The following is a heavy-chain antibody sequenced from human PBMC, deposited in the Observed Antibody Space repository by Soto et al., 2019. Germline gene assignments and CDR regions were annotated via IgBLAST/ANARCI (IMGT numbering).Heavy chain of an antibody. CDR3: AGVAGVVTAGGYFDY. CDR2: IYHSGST. Sequence: QVQLQESGPGLVKPSGTLSLTCAVSSGSISSSNWWSWFRQPPGKGLEWIGEIYHSGSTNYNPSPKSRFTISVDKAKNQFSLKLSAVTAADTAVYYCAGVAGVVTAGGYFDYWGQGTLVTVSS. D-gene: IGHD6-13*01. J-gene: IGHJ4*02. V-gene: IGHV4-4*02. CDR1: SGSISSSNW.